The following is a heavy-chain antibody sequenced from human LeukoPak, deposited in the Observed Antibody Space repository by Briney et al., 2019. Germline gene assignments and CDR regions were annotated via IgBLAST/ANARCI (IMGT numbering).Heavy chain of an antibody. CDR2: ISYDGSNK. D-gene: IGHD1-1*01. V-gene: IGHV3-30*18. J-gene: IGHJ5*02. CDR1: GFTFSSYG. CDR3: AKAPSPLYNWNDGNWFDP. Sequence: GGSLRLPCAASGFTFSSYGMHWVRQAPGKGLEWVAVISYDGSNKYYADSVKGRFTISRDNSKNTLYLQMSSLRAEDTAVYYCAKAPSPLYNWNDGNWFDPWGQGTLVTVSS.